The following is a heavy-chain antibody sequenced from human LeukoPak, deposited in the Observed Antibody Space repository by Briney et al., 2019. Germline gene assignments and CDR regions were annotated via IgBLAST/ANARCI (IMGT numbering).Heavy chain of an antibody. D-gene: IGHD2-15*01. CDR3: ALYCSADNCGYFDY. CDR2: IHYSGST. V-gene: IGHV4-28*01. J-gene: IGHJ4*02. Sequence: SDTLSLTCAVSGYSISSSNWWGWIRPPPGKGLEWIGYIHYSGSTDYNPSLKSRVTMSVDTSKNQFSLKLSSVTAVDTAVYYCALYCSADNCGYFDYWGQGTLVTVSS. CDR1: GYSISSSNW.